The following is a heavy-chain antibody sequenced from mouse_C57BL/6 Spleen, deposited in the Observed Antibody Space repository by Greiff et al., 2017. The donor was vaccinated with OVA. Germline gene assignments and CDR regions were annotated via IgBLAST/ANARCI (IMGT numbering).Heavy chain of an antibody. V-gene: IGHV1-64*01. D-gene: IGHD2-5*01. J-gene: IGHJ2*01. CDR3: ARLHDSNQYYFDY. CDR1: GYTFTSYW. CDR2: IHPNRGST. Sequence: QVQLQQPGAELVKPGASVKLSCKASGYTFTSYWMHWVKQRPGQGLEWIGMIHPNRGSTNYNEKFKSKATLTVDKSSSTAYMQLSSLTSEDSAVYYCARLHDSNQYYFDYWGQGTTLTVSS.